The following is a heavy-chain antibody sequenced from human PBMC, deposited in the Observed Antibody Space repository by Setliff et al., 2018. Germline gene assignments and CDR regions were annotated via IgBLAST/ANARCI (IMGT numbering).Heavy chain of an antibody. V-gene: IGHV1-8*02. CDR2: MNPNSGNT. D-gene: IGHD3-3*01. CDR1: GYTFTSYD. J-gene: IGHJ6*03. Sequence: ASVKVSCKASGYTFTSYDINWVRQATGQGLEWMGWMNPNSGNTGYAQKFQGRVTMTRNTSISTAYMELSSLRSEDTAVYYCARLVSGYDFWSGYWNYYYYYYYMDVWGKGTTVTVSS. CDR3: ARLVSGYDFWSGYWNYYYYYYYMDV.